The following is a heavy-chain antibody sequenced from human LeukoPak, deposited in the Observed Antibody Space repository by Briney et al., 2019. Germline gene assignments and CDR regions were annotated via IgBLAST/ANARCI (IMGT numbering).Heavy chain of an antibody. CDR2: IYYSGST. Sequence: SETLSLTCTVSGGSISSYYWSWIRQPPGKGLEWIGYIYYSGSTNYNSSLKSRVTISVDTSKNQFSLKLSSVTAADTAVYYCARGNDYYDSSDIWGQGTMVTVSS. V-gene: IGHV4-59*01. CDR1: GGSISSYY. CDR3: ARGNDYYDSSDI. J-gene: IGHJ3*02. D-gene: IGHD3-22*01.